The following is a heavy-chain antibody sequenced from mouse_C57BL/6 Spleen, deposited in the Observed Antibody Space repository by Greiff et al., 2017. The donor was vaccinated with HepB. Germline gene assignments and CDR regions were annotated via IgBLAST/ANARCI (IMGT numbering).Heavy chain of an antibody. CDR1: GFNIKDYY. D-gene: IGHD2-12*01. V-gene: IGHV14-2*01. Sequence: EVQLQQSGAELVKPGASVKLSCTASGFNIKDYYMHWVKQRTEQGLEWIGRIDPEDGEPKYAPKFQGKATITADTSSNTAYLQLSSLTSEDTAVYYCATPPFTTGEGDYAMDYWGQGTSVTVSS. CDR3: ATPPFTTGEGDYAMDY. CDR2: IDPEDGEP. J-gene: IGHJ4*01.